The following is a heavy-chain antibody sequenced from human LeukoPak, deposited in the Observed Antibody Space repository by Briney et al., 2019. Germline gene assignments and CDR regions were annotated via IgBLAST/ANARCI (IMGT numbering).Heavy chain of an antibody. J-gene: IGHJ4*02. Sequence: SETLSLTCSVSGVSVSTYYWIWIRQPPAKGLEWMGFFSYSGSTKYNPSLKSRVTMSVDTSKNQFSLKLSSVTAADTAVYYCARMYSGTSYYFDYWGQGTLVTVSS. V-gene: IGHV4-59*02. CDR2: FSYSGST. CDR3: ARMYSGTSYYFDY. D-gene: IGHD1-26*01. CDR1: GVSVSTYY.